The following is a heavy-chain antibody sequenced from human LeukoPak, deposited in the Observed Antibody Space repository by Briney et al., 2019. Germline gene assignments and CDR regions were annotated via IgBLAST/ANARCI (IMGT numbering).Heavy chain of an antibody. D-gene: IGHD3-10*01. J-gene: IGHJ4*02. CDR3: AGQITMVRGVIY. V-gene: IGHV3-11*04. CDR1: GFTASSNY. CDR2: ISSSGSTI. Sequence: GGSLRLSCAASGFTASSNYMSWVRQAPGKGLEWVSYISSSGSTIYYADSVKGRFTISRDNAKNSLYLQMNSLRAEDTAVYYCAGQITMVRGVIYWGQGTLVTVSS.